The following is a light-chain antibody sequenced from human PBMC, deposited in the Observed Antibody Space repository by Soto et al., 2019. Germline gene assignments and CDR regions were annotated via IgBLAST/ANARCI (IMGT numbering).Light chain of an antibody. Sequence: QPASVSGSPGQSITISCTGTSSDVGGYNSVSWYQQHPGKAPNLMIYDVDKRPSRVSNRFSASKSGNTASLTISELQAEDEADYYCSSYASSSTLAVFGGGTKLTVL. CDR2: DVD. CDR1: SSDVGGYNS. V-gene: IGLV2-14*01. CDR3: SSYASSSTLAV. J-gene: IGLJ2*01.